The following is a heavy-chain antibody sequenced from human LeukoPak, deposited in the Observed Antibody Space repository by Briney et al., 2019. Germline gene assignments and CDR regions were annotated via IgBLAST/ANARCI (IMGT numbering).Heavy chain of an antibody. D-gene: IGHD6-6*01. CDR1: GGSFSGYY. Sequence: PETLSLTCAVYGGSFSGYYWSWIRQPPGKGLEWIGEINHSGSTNYNPSLKSRVTISVDTSKNQFSLKLSSVTAADTAVYYCARELHPFPDSSSSVNWFDPWGQGTLVTVSS. V-gene: IGHV4-34*01. CDR3: ARELHPFPDSSSSVNWFDP. J-gene: IGHJ5*02. CDR2: INHSGST.